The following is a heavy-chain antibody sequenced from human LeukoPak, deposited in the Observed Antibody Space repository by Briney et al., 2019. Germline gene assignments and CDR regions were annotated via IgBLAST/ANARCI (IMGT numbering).Heavy chain of an antibody. V-gene: IGHV3-11*01. CDR1: GFTFSDYY. Sequence: PGGSLRLSCTASGFTFSDYYMTWIRQAPWKGLEWVSHIGSPHNNIYYTDSVKGRFTISRDNAKNSLYLQMNSLRAEDTAVYYCAKTPDDISTFDCWGQGTLVTVSS. J-gene: IGHJ4*02. D-gene: IGHD3-22*01. CDR3: AKTPDDISTFDC. CDR2: IGSPHNNI.